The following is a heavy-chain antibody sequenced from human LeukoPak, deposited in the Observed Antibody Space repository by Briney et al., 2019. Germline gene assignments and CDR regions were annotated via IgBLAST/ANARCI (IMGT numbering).Heavy chain of an antibody. Sequence: SQTLSLTCTVSGGSISSGGYYWSWLRQHPGKGLEWIGYIYYSGSTYYNPSLKSRVTISVDTSKNQFSLKLSSVTAADTAVYYCARDLRGYDRGSYFDYWGQGTLVTVSS. CDR1: GGSISSGGYY. CDR3: ARDLRGYDRGSYFDY. V-gene: IGHV4-31*03. D-gene: IGHD5-12*01. CDR2: IYYSGST. J-gene: IGHJ4*02.